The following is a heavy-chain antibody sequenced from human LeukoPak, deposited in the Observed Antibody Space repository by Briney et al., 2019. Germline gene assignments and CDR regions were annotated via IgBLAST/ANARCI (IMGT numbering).Heavy chain of an antibody. CDR3: AKDGRGPAAMRGYYYYYYMDV. Sequence: GGSLRLSCAASGFTFSSYGMHWVRQAPGKGLEWVAFIRYDGSNKYYADSVKGRFTISRDNSKNTLYLQMNSLRAEDTAVYYCAKDGRGPAAMRGYYYYYYMDVWGKGTTVTVSS. CDR1: GFTFSSYG. CDR2: IRYDGSNK. V-gene: IGHV3-30*02. J-gene: IGHJ6*03. D-gene: IGHD2-2*01.